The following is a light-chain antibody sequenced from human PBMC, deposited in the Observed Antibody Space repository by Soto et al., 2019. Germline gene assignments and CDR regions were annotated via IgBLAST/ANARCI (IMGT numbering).Light chain of an antibody. V-gene: IGKV3-11*01. Sequence: EVVLTQSPATLSLSPGERGTLSCRASLNISRYLAWYQQKPGQAPRLLIYDASDMDAGVPSRFRGSGSGTDFTLTIRSLVAEDVVMYYYQPRDNCPPLTFGGGNKVDIK. J-gene: IGKJ4*01. CDR2: DAS. CDR1: LNISRY. CDR3: QPRDNCPPLT.